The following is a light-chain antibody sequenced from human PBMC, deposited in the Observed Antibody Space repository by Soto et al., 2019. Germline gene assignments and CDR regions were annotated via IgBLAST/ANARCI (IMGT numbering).Light chain of an antibody. J-gene: IGKJ5*01. Sequence: EIVLTQSPGNLSLSPGERATLSCRASQSVTSNKLAWYQQKPGQAPRLLIYDASGRTTGSPDRFSGSGSGDNFTSHIRRLEQEDFAVYYCHHYGSSPITFAQGTRLEIK. CDR1: QSVTSNK. CDR2: DAS. V-gene: IGKV3-20*01. CDR3: HHYGSSPIT.